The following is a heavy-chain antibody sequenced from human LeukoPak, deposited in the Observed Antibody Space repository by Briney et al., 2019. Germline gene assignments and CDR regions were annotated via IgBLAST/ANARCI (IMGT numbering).Heavy chain of an antibody. J-gene: IGHJ4*02. V-gene: IGHV3-21*01. CDR2: ISTSSSYI. CDR3: ARGPSGYHNT. Sequence: PGGSLRLSCAASGFTFSSYSMNWVRQAPGKGLEWVSSISTSSSYIYYADSVKGRFTISRDNAKNSLYLQMNSLRAEDTAVYYCARGPSGYHNTGGQGTLVTVSS. CDR1: GFTFSSYS. D-gene: IGHD5-12*01.